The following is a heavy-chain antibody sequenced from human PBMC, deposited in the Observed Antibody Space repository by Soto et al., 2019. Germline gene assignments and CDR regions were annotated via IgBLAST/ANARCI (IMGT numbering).Heavy chain of an antibody. Sequence: PGGSLRLSCAASGFTFSSYAMTWVRQAPGKGLEWVSGISGNGVSTYYADSVNGRFTISRDNSKNTLYLQMNSLRVEDTALYYCAKKRVNFDYWGQGTLVTVSS. J-gene: IGHJ4*02. CDR1: GFTFSSYA. CDR2: ISGNGVST. V-gene: IGHV3-23*01. CDR3: AKKRVNFDY.